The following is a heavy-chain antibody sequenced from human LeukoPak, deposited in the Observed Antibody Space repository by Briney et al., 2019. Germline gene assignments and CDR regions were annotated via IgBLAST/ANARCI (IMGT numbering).Heavy chain of an antibody. CDR2: ISAYNGNT. CDR1: GYTFTSYG. D-gene: IGHD2-2*01. V-gene: IGHV1-18*01. J-gene: IGHJ5*02. CDR3: ARAVYCSSTSCSGWFDP. Sequence: ASVKVSCKASGYTFTSYGISWVRQAPGQGLEWMGWISAYNGNTNYAQKLQGRVTMTTDTSTSTAYMELRSLRSDDTAGYYCARAVYCSSTSCSGWFDPWGQGTLVTVSS.